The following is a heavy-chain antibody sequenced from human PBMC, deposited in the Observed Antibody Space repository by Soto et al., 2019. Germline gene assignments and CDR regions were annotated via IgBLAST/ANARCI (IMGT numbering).Heavy chain of an antibody. Sequence: QVQLQESGPGLVKPSQTLSLTCTVSGGSISSGDYYWSWIRQHPGKGLEWIGYIYYSGSTYYNPSLKSGVTISVDTSKKQFSLKLSSVTAADTAVYYCARWWSGSRQGFDPWGQGTLVTVSS. J-gene: IGHJ5*02. CDR2: IYYSGST. CDR1: GGSISSGDYY. CDR3: ARWWSGSRQGFDP. V-gene: IGHV4-31*03. D-gene: IGHD3-3*01.